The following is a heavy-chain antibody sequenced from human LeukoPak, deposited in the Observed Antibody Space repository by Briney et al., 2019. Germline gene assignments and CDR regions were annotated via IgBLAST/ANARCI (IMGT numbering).Heavy chain of an antibody. CDR3: AKVRDLVVVPAAIRSYGMDV. CDR1: GFTFSSYA. Sequence: GGSLRLSCAASGFTFSSYAMSWVRQAPGKGLEWVSAISGSGGSTYYADSVKGRFTISRDNSKNTLYLQMNSLRAEDTAVYYRAKVRDLVVVPAAIRSYGMDVWGQGTTVTVSS. D-gene: IGHD2-2*01. V-gene: IGHV3-23*01. J-gene: IGHJ6*02. CDR2: ISGSGGST.